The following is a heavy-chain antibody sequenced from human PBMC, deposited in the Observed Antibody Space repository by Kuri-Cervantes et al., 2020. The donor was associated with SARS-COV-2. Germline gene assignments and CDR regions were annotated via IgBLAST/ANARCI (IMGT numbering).Heavy chain of an antibody. CDR2: IIPIFGTA. J-gene: IGHJ5*02. D-gene: IGHD2-2*01. CDR3: ARDRRSSDCSSTSCYLNWFDP. V-gene: IGHV1-69*06. CDR1: GGTFSSYA. Sequence: SVKVSCKASGGTFSSYAISWVRQAPGQGLEWMGGIIPIFGTANYAQKFQGRVTITADKSTSTAYMELSSLRSEDTAVYYCARDRRSSDCSSTSCYLNWFDPRGQGTLVTVSS.